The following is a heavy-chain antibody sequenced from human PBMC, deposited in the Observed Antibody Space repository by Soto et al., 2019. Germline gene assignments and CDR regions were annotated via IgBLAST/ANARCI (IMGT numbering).Heavy chain of an antibody. CDR2: FDPEDGET. CDR3: ATDGGVRGGSYYDGYYFDY. J-gene: IGHJ4*02. CDR1: GYTLTELS. V-gene: IGHV1-24*01. D-gene: IGHD1-26*01. Sequence: GASVKVSCKVSGYTLTELSMHWVRQAPGKGLEWMGGFDPEDGETIYAQKFQGRVTMTEDTSTDTAYMELSSLRSEDTAVYYCATDGGVRGGSYYDGYYFDYWGQGTLVTVSS.